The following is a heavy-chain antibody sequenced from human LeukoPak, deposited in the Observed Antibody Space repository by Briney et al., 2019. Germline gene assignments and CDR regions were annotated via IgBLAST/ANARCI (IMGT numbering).Heavy chain of an antibody. D-gene: IGHD3-22*01. Sequence: QPGRSLRLSCAASGFTFSSYGMNWVRQAPGKGLEWVSFIWNDGSNKYYADSVKGRFTISRDNAKNTLYLQMNSLRAEDTAVYYFARMVCSGYYYDNIYYWGQGPLVTAS. V-gene: IGHV3-33*01. J-gene: IGHJ4*02. CDR1: GFTFSSYG. CDR2: IWNDGSNK. CDR3: ARMVCSGYYYDNIYY.